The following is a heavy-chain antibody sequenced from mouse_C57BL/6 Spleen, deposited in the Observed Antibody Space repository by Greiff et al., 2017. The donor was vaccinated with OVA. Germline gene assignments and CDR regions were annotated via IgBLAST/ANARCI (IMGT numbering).Heavy chain of an antibody. J-gene: IGHJ1*03. Sequence: QVQLQQSGAELVRPGSSVKLSCKASGYTFTSYWMDWVKQRPGQGLEWIGNIYPSDSETHYNQKFKDKATLTVDKSSSTAYMQLSSLTSEDSAVYYCARGDGSSPVDVWGTGTTVTVSS. D-gene: IGHD1-1*01. CDR2: IYPSDSET. CDR1: GYTFTSYW. CDR3: ARGDGSSPVDV. V-gene: IGHV1-61*01.